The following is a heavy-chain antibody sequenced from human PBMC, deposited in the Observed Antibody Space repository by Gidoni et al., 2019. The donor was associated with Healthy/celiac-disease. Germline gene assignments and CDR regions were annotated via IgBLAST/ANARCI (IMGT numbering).Heavy chain of an antibody. D-gene: IGHD4-17*01. CDR3: ARRQAVTTWWSDAFDI. V-gene: IGHV5-51*01. CDR2: IYPGDSDT. J-gene: IGHJ3*02. Sequence: EVQLVQSGAEVEKPGESLKISCQGSGYSFTSYWIGWVRQMPGKGLEWMGIIYPGDSDTRYSPSFQGQVTISADKSISTAYLQWSSLKASDTAMYYCARRQAVTTWWSDAFDIWGQGTMVTVSS. CDR1: GYSFTSYW.